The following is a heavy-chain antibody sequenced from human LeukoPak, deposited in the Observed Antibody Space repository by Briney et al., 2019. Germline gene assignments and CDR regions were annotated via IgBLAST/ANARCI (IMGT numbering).Heavy chain of an antibody. J-gene: IGHJ6*02. D-gene: IGHD3-9*01. Sequence: ASVNVSCKASGYTFTSYGISWVRQAPGQGLEWMGWISAYNGNTNYAQKLQGRVTMTTDTSTSTAYMELRSLRSDDTAVYYCAIDILTGYLYYYYYYGMDVWGQGTTVTVS. CDR3: AIDILTGYLYYYYYYGMDV. CDR1: GYTFTSYG. V-gene: IGHV1-18*01. CDR2: ISAYNGNT.